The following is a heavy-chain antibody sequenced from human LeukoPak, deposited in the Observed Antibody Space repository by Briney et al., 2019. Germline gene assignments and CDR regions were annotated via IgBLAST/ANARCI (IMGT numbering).Heavy chain of an antibody. Sequence: GASVKVSCKASGSTFSRNSISWVRQVPGQGLEWMGRFIPMVGVAAYAQKFQGRITITEDRSTNTAFMELSSLRSEDTAVYYCARVQAVGVPVAIDAYYSYGMDVWGQETAVTVSS. D-gene: IGHD2-2*02. CDR1: GSTFSRNS. CDR3: ARVQAVGVPVAIDAYYSYGMDV. CDR2: FIPMVGVA. V-gene: IGHV1-69*04. J-gene: IGHJ6*02.